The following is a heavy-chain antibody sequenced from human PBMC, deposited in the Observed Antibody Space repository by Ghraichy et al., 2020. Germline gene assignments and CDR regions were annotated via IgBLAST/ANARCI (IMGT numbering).Heavy chain of an antibody. CDR1: GFTFGDYN. J-gene: IGHJ6*02. D-gene: IGHD2-8*01. Sequence: GGSLRLSCAASGFTFGDYNMNWVRQPPGKGLEWVASISSSSRSIFYADSLKGRFTISRDNAQNSLFLQMNSLRVEDTAVYYCARAKGVVRYYYYYGMDVWGQGTTVTVSS. V-gene: IGHV3-21*01. CDR2: ISSSSRSI. CDR3: ARAKGVVRYYYYYGMDV.